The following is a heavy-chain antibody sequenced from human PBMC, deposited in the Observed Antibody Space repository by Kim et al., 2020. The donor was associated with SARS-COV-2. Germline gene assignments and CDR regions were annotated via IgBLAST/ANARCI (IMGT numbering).Heavy chain of an antibody. J-gene: IGHJ5*02. CDR1: GGSISSYY. CDR2: IYYSGST. D-gene: IGHD4-17*01. CDR3: ARLADYGGKYNH. V-gene: IGHV4-59*08. Sequence: SETLSRTCTVSGGSISSYYWSWIRQPPGKGLEWIGYIYYSGSTNYNPSLKSRVTISVDTSKNQFSLKLSSVTAADTAVYYCARLADYGGKYNHWGQGTLVTVSS.